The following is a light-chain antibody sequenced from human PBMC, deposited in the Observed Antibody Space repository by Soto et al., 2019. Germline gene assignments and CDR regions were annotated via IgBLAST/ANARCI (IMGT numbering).Light chain of an antibody. V-gene: IGLV6-57*02. J-gene: IGLJ3*02. CDR2: EDS. CDR1: SGSVASNY. CDR3: QSYDSNNGGV. Sequence: NFMLTQPHSVSASPGKTVNITCTGSSGSVASNYVQWYQQRPGSAPTTVIYEDSQRPSGVPERFSGSIDSSSNSASLTISGLKTEAEADYYCQSYDSNNGGVFGGGTKLTVL.